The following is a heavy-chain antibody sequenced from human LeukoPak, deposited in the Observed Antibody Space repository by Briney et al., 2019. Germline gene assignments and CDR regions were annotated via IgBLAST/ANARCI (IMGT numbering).Heavy chain of an antibody. D-gene: IGHD1-1*01. CDR1: GYTFGIHD. V-gene: IGHV1-8*01. CDR2: VSPKTGRT. Sequence: GASVLVSCKASGYTFGIHDINWVRQAPGQGLEWMGWVSPKTGRTGYARKFQGRVYMTTNASLSTAYMELSSLRSDDTAVYFCARESERNDGWFDPWGQGTLVTVSS. J-gene: IGHJ5*02. CDR3: ARESERNDGWFDP.